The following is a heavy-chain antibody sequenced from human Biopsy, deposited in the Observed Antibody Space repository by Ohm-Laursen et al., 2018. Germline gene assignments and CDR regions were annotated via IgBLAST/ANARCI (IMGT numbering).Heavy chain of an antibody. CDR3: ARDYQPTIITIHYYYYGMDV. Sequence: SVKVSCKASGYSFTSYYMHWVRQAPGQGLEWMGGITPIFDINNYAQKFQGRLTITADESTSTAYMELRSLRSDDTAVYYCARDYQPTIITIHYYYYGMDVWGQGTTVTVPS. CDR2: ITPIFDIN. V-gene: IGHV1-69*13. CDR1: GYSFTSYY. J-gene: IGHJ6*02. D-gene: IGHD2-2*01.